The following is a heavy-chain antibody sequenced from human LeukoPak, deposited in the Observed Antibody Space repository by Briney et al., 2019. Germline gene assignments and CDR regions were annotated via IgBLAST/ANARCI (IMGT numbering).Heavy chain of an antibody. V-gene: IGHV3-74*01. CDR1: GFTFSSYW. CDR3: ARGRWTEDWLLNPEGDDY. Sequence: GGSLRLSCAASGFTFSSYWMHWVRQAPGKGLVWVSRINSDGSSTSYADSVKGRFTISRDNAKNTLYLQMNSLRAEDTAVYYCARGRWTEDWLLNPEGDDYWGQGTLVTVSS. D-gene: IGHD3/OR15-3a*01. J-gene: IGHJ4*02. CDR2: INSDGSST.